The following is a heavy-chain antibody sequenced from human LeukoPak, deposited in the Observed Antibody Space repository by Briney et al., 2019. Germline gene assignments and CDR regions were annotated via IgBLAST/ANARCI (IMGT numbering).Heavy chain of an antibody. CDR3: AKGTGSGWYHGMDV. J-gene: IGHJ6*02. CDR2: ISGSGGST. V-gene: IGHV3-23*01. D-gene: IGHD6-19*01. CDR1: GFTFSSYA. Sequence: GGSLRLSCAASGFTFSSYAMSWVRQAPGKGLEWVSAISGSGGSTYLADSVKGRFTISRDSSKNTTYLQMNSLRAEDTAVYYCAKGTGSGWYHGMDVWGQGTTVTVSS.